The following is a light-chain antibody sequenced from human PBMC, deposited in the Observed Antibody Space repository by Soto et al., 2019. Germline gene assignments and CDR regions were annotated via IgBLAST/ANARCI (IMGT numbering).Light chain of an antibody. V-gene: IGKV1-5*03. CDR3: QQYCSYWP. CDR2: AAS. Sequence: DIQMTQSPATLPASAGDRVTITCRSSQSINNWLAWYQQKPGEAPKLLIYAASSLEIGVPSRCSGSGSGTEFTLTISSLHPDDFATYYCQQYCSYWPFGPGTNADSK. CDR1: QSINNW. J-gene: IGKJ3*01.